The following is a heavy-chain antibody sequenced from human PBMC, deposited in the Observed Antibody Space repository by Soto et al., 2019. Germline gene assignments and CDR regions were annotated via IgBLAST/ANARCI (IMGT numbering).Heavy chain of an antibody. Sequence: GGSLRLSCAASGFTFSSYGMHWVRQAPGKGLEWVAVIWYDGSNKYYADSVKGRFTISRDNSKNTLYLQMNSLRAEDTAVYYCARDLHGSGSYRDYWGQGTLVTVSS. CDR2: IWYDGSNK. CDR1: GFTFSSYG. J-gene: IGHJ4*02. V-gene: IGHV3-33*01. D-gene: IGHD3-10*01. CDR3: ARDLHGSGSYRDY.